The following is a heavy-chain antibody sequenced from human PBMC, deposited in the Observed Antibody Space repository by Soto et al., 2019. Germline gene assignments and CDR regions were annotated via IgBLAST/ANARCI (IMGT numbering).Heavy chain of an antibody. CDR3: AALLRYFDWLGNLPPNWFDP. CDR2: IYYSGST. J-gene: IGHJ5*02. Sequence: QVQLQESGPGLVKPSQTLSLTCTVSGGSISSGDYYWSWIRQPPGKGLEWIGYIYYSGSTYYNPSLKSRVTISVDTSKNQFSLKLSSVTAADTAVYYCAALLRYFDWLGNLPPNWFDPWGQGTLVTVSS. D-gene: IGHD3-9*01. V-gene: IGHV4-30-4*01. CDR1: GGSISSGDYY.